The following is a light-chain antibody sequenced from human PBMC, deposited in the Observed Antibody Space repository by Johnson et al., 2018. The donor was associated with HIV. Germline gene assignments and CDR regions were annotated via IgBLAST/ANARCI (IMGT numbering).Light chain of an antibody. Sequence: QSVLTQPPSVSAAPGQRVTISCSGSSSNIGKNYVSWYQQLPGTAPKLLIYENNKRPSGIPDRFSGSKSGTSATLGITRLQPGDEADYYCGTWDISLSAGGVFGPWTKVTVL. V-gene: IGLV1-51*02. CDR3: GTWDISLSAGGV. CDR2: ENN. CDR1: SSNIGKNY. J-gene: IGLJ1*01.